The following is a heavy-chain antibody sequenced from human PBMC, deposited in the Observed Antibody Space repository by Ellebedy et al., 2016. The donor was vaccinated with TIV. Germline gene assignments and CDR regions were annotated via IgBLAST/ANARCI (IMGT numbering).Heavy chain of an antibody. J-gene: IGHJ4*02. CDR2: IHPSDSDT. D-gene: IGHD4-17*01. V-gene: IGHV5-10-1*01. CDR3: ARRGDSDFDS. Sequence: GESLKISCKISGYNFSNNWISWVRQMPGKVLEWMGRIHPSDSDTDYRPSFRGHVTMSVDKSISFAFLQWSSLQASDTAMYYCARRGDSDFDSWGQGTVVTVSP. CDR1: GYNFSNNW.